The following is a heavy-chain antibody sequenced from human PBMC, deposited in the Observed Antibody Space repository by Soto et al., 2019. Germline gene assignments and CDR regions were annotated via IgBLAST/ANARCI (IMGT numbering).Heavy chain of an antibody. CDR1: GDSFSSSNW. CDR3: ARSPRRVGAKWYLYY. J-gene: IGHJ4*02. V-gene: IGHV4-4*02. CDR2: ILHTGHT. D-gene: IGHD1-26*01. Sequence: QVQLQESGPGLVKPSGTLSLTCGVSGDSFSSSNWWTWVRQPPGKGLEWIGDILHTGHTDYSPSLGNQVTISIDTSKKEFSLNLTSVTATYTGVYYCARSPRRVGAKWYLYYWGPGALVTVSS.